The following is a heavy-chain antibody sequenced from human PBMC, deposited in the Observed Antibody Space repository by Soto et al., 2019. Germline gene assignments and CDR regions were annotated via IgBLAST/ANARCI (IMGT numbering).Heavy chain of an antibody. J-gene: IGHJ5*02. CDR3: AKDSGCVNNACAYDP. CDR2: ISRGSDYI. D-gene: IGHD1-20*01. CDR1: GFSFSDYT. Sequence: EVHLVESGGGLVKPGGSLRLTCAGSGFSFSDYTMNWVRQAPGKGLEWVSSISRGSDYIFYADTVKGRFTISRDNARNSMYLQMGSLRGEGTAVYYCAKDSGCVNNACAYDPWGQGTLVSVSS. V-gene: IGHV3-21*01.